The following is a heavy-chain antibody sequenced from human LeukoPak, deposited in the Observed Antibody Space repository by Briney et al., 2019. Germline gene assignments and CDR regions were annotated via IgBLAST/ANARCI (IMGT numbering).Heavy chain of an antibody. V-gene: IGHV1-8*01. J-gene: IGHJ5*02. CDR2: MNPNSGNT. CDR1: GYTFTSYD. D-gene: IGHD6-13*01. Sequence: GASVKVSCKASGYTFTSYDINWVRQATGQGREWMGWMNPNSGNTGYAQKFQGRVTMTRNTSISTAYMELSSLRSEDTAVYYCARAVPIAAAGTRWFDPWGQGTPVTVSS. CDR3: ARAVPIAAAGTRWFDP.